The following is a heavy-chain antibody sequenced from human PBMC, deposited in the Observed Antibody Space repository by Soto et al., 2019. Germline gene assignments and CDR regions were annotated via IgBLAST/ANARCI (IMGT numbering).Heavy chain of an antibody. CDR1: VGSFTSVGYY. CDR2: IYYSGST. V-gene: IGHV4-31*03. CDR3: ARSSTSANYFDY. J-gene: IGHJ4*02. D-gene: IGHD2-2*01. Sequence: QVQLQESGPDRVKPSQTLSLTCTFSVGSFTSVGYYWTWIRRHPGKGLEWIGYIYYSGSTYYNPSLKSRVTISVDTSKNQFSLKLSSVTAADTAVYYCARSSTSANYFDYWGQGTLVTVSS.